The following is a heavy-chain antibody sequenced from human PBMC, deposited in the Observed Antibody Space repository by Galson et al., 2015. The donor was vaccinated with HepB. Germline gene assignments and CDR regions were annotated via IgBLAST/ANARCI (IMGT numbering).Heavy chain of an antibody. CDR2: FDPEDGET. J-gene: IGHJ4*02. Sequence: SVKVSCKVSGYTLTELSMHWVRQAPGKGLEWMGGFDPEDGETIYAQKFQGRATMTEDTSTDTAYMELSSLRSEDTAVYYCATGSHGAAAVPGDYWGQGTLVTVSS. CDR1: GYTLTELS. D-gene: IGHD6-13*01. V-gene: IGHV1-24*01. CDR3: ATGSHGAAAVPGDY.